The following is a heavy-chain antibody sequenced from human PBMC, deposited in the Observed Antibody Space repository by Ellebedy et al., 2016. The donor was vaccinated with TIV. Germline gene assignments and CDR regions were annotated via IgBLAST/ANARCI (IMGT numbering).Heavy chain of an antibody. J-gene: IGHJ5*02. CDR1: GFNFRSYW. CDR2: IRQEGDEI. V-gene: IGHV3-7*01. Sequence: PGGSLRLSCAASGFNFRSYWMAWVRQAPGKGLEWVAKIRQEGDEINYVESVKGRFTISRDTAKNSLFLQMNSLRVEDTAVYYCARRASYGDYAVQVNPWFDPWGQGTLVTVSS. D-gene: IGHD4-17*01. CDR3: ARRASYGDYAVQVNPWFDP.